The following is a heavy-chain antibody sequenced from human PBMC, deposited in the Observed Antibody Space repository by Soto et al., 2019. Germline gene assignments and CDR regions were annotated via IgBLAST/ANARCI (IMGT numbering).Heavy chain of an antibody. CDR1: GFTFSSYA. CDR2: ISYDGSNK. CDR3: ARPRDGWYFDL. J-gene: IGHJ2*01. Sequence: QVQLVESGGGVVQPGRSLRLSCAASGFTFSSYAMHWVHQAPGKGLEWVAVISYDGSNKYYADSVKGRFTISRDNSKNTLYLQMNSLRAEDTAVYYCARPRDGWYFDLWGRGTLVTVSS. V-gene: IGHV3-30-3*01.